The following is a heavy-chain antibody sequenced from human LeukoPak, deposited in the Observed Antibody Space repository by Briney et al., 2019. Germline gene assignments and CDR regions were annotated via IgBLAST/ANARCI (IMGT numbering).Heavy chain of an antibody. CDR2: ISDDGNIK. Sequence: PGMSLRLSCVASEYIFSSYGMHWVRQAPGKGLEWVAVISDDGNIKYYAGSVKGRFTISRDNSKKTLYLQMNSLRVEDTAVYYCSTETKTPLAFDMWGQGTMVTVSS. CDR3: STETKTPLAFDM. J-gene: IGHJ3*02. CDR1: EYIFSSYG. V-gene: IGHV3-30*03.